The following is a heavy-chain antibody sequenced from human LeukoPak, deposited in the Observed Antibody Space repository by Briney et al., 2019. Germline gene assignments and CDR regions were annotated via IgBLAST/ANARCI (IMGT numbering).Heavy chain of an antibody. CDR2: FYKFGST. Sequence: SETLSLTCTVSGDSISNYYWSWIRQPPGKGLEWIGYFYKFGSTNYDPSLESRATISADTSNNQLSLKLSSATAADAAVYYCARVRPDYYYYLDVWGTGTSVSVSS. CDR3: ARVRPDYYYYLDV. V-gene: IGHV4-59*01. CDR1: GDSISNYY. J-gene: IGHJ6*03.